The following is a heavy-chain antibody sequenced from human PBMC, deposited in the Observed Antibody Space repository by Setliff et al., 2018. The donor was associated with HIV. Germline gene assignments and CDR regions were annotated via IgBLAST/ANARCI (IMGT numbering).Heavy chain of an antibody. CDR1: GFTFSSYA. Sequence: GGSLRLSCAASGFTFSSYAMSWVRQAPGKGLEWVSAISSGIGTTYYADSVKGRFTISRDNSKNTLYLHMNNLRGDDTAVYYCAKGCGGAGFCYYADYWGQGTVVTVSS. D-gene: IGHD2-21*01. CDR2: ISSGIGTT. CDR3: AKGCGGAGFCYYADY. V-gene: IGHV3-23*01. J-gene: IGHJ4*02.